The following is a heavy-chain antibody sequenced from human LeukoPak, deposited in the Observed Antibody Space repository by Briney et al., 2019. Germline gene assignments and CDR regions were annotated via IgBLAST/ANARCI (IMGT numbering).Heavy chain of an antibody. V-gene: IGHV3-74*01. D-gene: IGHD3-9*01. Sequence: PGGSLRLSCAASGFTFSSYWMHWVRQAPGKGLVWVSRINSDGSSTSYADSVKGRFTISRDNAKNSLYPQMNSLRAEDTAVYYCARSDILTGYYLRWGQGTLVTVSS. CDR2: INSDGSST. CDR1: GFTFSSYW. CDR3: ARSDILTGYYLR. J-gene: IGHJ4*02.